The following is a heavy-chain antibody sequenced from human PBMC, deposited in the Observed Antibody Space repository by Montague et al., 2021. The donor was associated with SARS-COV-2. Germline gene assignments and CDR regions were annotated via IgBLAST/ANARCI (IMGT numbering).Heavy chain of an antibody. J-gene: IGHJ6*02. CDR3: AREQQLAPRRLGVDA. CDR1: GVPTSAHF. CDR2: ISYSGST. D-gene: IGHD6-13*01. V-gene: IGHV4-59*11. Sequence: SETLSLTCTVSGVPTSAHFWSWIRQSPGKGLEWIGYISYSGSTKYSPSLTSRVTISLGSSRKHLSLELRSVTAADTAVYYCAREQQLAPRRLGVDAWGQGTTVIVTS.